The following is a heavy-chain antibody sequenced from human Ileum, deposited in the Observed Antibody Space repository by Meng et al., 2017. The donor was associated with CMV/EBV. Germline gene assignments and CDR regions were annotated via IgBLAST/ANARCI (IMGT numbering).Heavy chain of an antibody. V-gene: IGHV3-74*03. CDR3: ARDHWAYCDS. J-gene: IGHJ4*02. CDR1: GFTFSSYW. Sequence: LSCAASGFTFSSYWMHWVRQVPGKGLVWVSRINTDGTRTEYADSVKGRFTISRDNAKNTLYRQMDTLRVDDSALYYCARDHWAYCDSWGQGTLVTVSS. D-gene: IGHD3-16*01. CDR2: INTDGTRT.